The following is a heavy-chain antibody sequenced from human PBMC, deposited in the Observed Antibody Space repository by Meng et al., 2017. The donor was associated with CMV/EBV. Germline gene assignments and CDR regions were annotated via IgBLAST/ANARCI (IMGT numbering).Heavy chain of an antibody. Sequence: ASVKVSCKASGYTFTSYDINWVRQATGQGLEWMGWMNPNSGNTGYAQKFQGRVTMTRNTSISTAYMELSRLRSEDTAVYYCARGLPWAPRLFRMVIGTRLGGMDVWGQGTTVTVSS. CDR3: ARGLPWAPRLFRMVIGTRLGGMDV. CDR1: GYTFTSYD. V-gene: IGHV1-8*01. J-gene: IGHJ6*02. CDR2: MNPNSGNT. D-gene: IGHD2-21*01.